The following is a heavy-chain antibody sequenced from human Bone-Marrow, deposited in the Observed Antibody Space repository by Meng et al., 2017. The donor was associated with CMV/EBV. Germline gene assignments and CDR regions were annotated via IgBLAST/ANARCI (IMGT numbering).Heavy chain of an antibody. V-gene: IGHV1-2*02. CDR3: ATHSGAARRRAWFDP. D-gene: IGHD6-6*01. J-gene: IGHJ5*02. Sequence: ASVKVSCKASGYTFTGYYLHWVRQAPGQGFEWMGWINPNSGGTNYAQKFQGRVTMTRDTSISTAYMELSRLRSDDTAVYYCATHSGAARRRAWFDPWGQGTLVTVSS. CDR2: INPNSGGT. CDR1: GYTFTGYY.